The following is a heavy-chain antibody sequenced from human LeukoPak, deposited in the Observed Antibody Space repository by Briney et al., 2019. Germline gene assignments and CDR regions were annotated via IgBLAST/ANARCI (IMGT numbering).Heavy chain of an antibody. J-gene: IGHJ4*02. CDR2: ISYDGSNK. CDR1: GFTFSSYA. V-gene: IGHV3-30-3*01. CDR3: ARDRGFHSYFDY. Sequence: GGSLRLSCADSGFTFSSYAMHWVRQAPGKGLEWVAVISYDGSNKYYADSVKGRFTISRDNSKNTLYLQMNSLRAEDTAVYYCARDRGFHSYFDYWGQGTLVTVSS.